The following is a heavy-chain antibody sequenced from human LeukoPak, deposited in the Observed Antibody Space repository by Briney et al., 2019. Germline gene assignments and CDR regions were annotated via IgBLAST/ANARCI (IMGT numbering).Heavy chain of an antibody. CDR2: I. D-gene: IGHD3/OR15-3a*01. CDR1: GFTFSSYS. CDR3: AREGGLIIPFDY. J-gene: IGHJ4*02. Sequence: GSLRLSCAASGFTFSSYSMNWVRQAPGKGLEWVSSIDYADSVKGRFTISRDNAKNSLYLQLNSLRAEDTAVYYCAREGGLIIPFDYWGQGTLVTVSS. V-gene: IGHV3-21*01.